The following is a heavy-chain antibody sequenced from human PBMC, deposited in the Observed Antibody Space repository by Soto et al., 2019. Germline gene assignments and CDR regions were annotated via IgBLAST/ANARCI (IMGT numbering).Heavy chain of an antibody. CDR1: GYRFTDYW. D-gene: IGHD3-10*01. J-gene: IGHJ5*02. CDR2: IYPDDSDT. V-gene: IGHV5-51*01. CDR3: ASEIGGGWFDP. Sequence: VEPLKISCKASGYRFTDYWIGWVRQMPGKGLECMGIIYPDDSDTRYSPSFQGQVTISADKSISTAYLQWSSLKASDTAMYYCASEIGGGWFDPWGQGTLVTVSS.